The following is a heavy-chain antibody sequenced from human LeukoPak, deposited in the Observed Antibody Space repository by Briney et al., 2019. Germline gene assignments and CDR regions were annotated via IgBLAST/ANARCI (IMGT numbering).Heavy chain of an antibody. CDR2: IYFSGNT. Sequence: PSETLSLTCTVSGGSISSGDYYWTWIRQPPGKSLEWIGYIYFSGNTYYNPSLKSRVTMSVDTSKNQFSLNLSSVTADDTAVYYCARRPYSSSSGGGYFDYWGQGTLVTVSS. CDR3: ARRPYSSSSGGGYFDY. D-gene: IGHD6-6*01. CDR1: GGSISSGDYY. V-gene: IGHV4-30-4*08. J-gene: IGHJ4*02.